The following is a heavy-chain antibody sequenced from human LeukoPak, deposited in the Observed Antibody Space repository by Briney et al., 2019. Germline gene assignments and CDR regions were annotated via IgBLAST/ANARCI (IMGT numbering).Heavy chain of an antibody. D-gene: IGHD5-24*01. CDR2: IYYSGST. Sequence: SDTLSLTCTVSGDSISSYYWSWLRQPPGKGLEGIGYIYYSGSTKYNPSLKSRVSISVDTSKNQFSLKLSSVTAADTAVYYCARGAGAGYNLQPFDYWGQGTLVTVSS. J-gene: IGHJ4*02. CDR3: ARGAGAGYNLQPFDY. CDR1: GDSISSYY. V-gene: IGHV4-59*08.